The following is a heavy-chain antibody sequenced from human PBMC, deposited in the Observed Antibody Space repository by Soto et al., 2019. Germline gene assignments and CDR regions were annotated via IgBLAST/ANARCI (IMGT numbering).Heavy chain of an antibody. J-gene: IGHJ4*02. CDR2: IYQSGST. D-gene: IGHD2-15*01. CDR3: ARGQVVAAQH. V-gene: IGHV4-30-2*01. Sequence: QLQLQESGSGLVKPSQTLSLTCAVSGGSISSGGHSWSLIRQPPGKGLEWIGYIYQSGSTYYNPSLKSRVTISVDRSKNQFSLKLSSVTAADTAVYYCARGQVVAAQHWGQGTLVTVSS. CDR1: GGSISSGGHS.